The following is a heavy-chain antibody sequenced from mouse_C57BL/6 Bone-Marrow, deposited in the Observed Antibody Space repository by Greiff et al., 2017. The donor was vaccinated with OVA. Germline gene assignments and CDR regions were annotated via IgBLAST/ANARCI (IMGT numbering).Heavy chain of an antibody. J-gene: IGHJ4*01. CDR3: ARHPFSAMDY. CDR2: INPSNGGT. Sequence: QVQLQQPGTELVKPGASVKLSCKASGYTFTSYWMHWVKQRPGQGLEWIGNINPSNGGTNYNEKFKSKATLTVDKSSSTASMHLSSLTSEHSAVSYCARHPFSAMDYWGQGPSVPVSS. V-gene: IGHV1-53*01. CDR1: GYTFTSYW.